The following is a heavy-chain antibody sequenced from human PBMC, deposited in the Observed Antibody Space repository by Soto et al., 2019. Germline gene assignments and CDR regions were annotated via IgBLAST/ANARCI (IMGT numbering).Heavy chain of an antibody. Sequence: SVKVSCKASGGTFSSSGISWVRQAPGQGLEYMGGIIPIFGPANYAQMFQGRVSITADESTSTAYMELNSLRSEDTAVYCCATSHCSDGKCFHRRNYFDYWGQGTLVTVSS. J-gene: IGHJ4*02. CDR2: IIPIFGPA. D-gene: IGHD2-15*01. CDR3: ATSHCSDGKCFHRRNYFDY. CDR1: GGTFSSSG. V-gene: IGHV1-69*13.